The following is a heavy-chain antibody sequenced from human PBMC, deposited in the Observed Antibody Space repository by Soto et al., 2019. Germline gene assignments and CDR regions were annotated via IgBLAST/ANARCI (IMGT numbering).Heavy chain of an antibody. CDR2: ISSSSRYI. CDR1: GFTFSSYS. D-gene: IGHD2-2*02. V-gene: IGHV3-21*06. Sequence: GGSLRLSCAASGFTFSSYSMTWVRQAPGKGLEWVSSISSSSRYIYYADSVKGRFTISRDNAKNSLYVQMNSLRVEDTAVYYCARDLPAAIEYYYYGMDVWGQGTTVTVSS. CDR3: ARDLPAAIEYYYYGMDV. J-gene: IGHJ6*02.